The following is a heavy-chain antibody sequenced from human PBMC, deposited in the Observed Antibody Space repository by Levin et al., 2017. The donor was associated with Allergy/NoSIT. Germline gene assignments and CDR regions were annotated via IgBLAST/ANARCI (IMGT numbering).Heavy chain of an antibody. Sequence: PEASVKVSCKASGYRFTSHYIHWVRQAPGQGLEWMGIINPSGVSTTYAQNFQGRVTMTSDTSTSTVYMELSSLSSEDTAVYYCARGYCLDNSCYFYFDSWGQGTLVTVSS. CDR2: INPSGVST. CDR1: GYRFTSHY. V-gene: IGHV1-46*01. J-gene: IGHJ4*02. D-gene: IGHD2-15*01. CDR3: ARGYCLDNSCYFYFDS.